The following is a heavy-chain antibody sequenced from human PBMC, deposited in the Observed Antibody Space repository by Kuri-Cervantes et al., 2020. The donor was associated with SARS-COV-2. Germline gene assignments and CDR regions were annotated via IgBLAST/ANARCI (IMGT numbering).Heavy chain of an antibody. CDR1: GDSFTRYW. J-gene: IGHJ6*02. D-gene: IGHD4-17*01. CDR3: ARQSRGATATVTTDYYYGMDV. Sequence: KVSCKGSGDSFTRYWIGWVRQMPGKGLEWMGIIYPGDSDTRYSPSFQGQVTISADKSISTAYLQWSSLKASDTAMYYSARQSRGATATVTTDYYYGMDVWGQGTTVTVSS. V-gene: IGHV5-51*01. CDR2: IYPGDSDT.